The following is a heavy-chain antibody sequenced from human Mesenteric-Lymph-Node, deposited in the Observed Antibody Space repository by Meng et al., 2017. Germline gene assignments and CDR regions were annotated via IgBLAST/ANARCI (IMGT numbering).Heavy chain of an antibody. V-gene: IGHV1-8*01. CDR2: MNPNRGTT. CDR1: GYTFTSYD. CDR3: ARVMVRGVIMPPGY. J-gene: IGHJ4*02. Sequence: VQLVQSGAEVKKPGAPRKVSCKASGYTFTSYDINWVRQGTGQGLEWMGWMNPNRGTTGYAQKFQGRVTMTRNISKSTAYMDLSSLRSDDTAVYYCARVMVRGVIMPPGYWGQGTLVTVSS. D-gene: IGHD3-10*01.